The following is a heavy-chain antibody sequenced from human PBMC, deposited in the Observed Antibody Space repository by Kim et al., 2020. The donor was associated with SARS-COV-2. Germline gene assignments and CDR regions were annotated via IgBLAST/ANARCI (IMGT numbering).Heavy chain of an antibody. J-gene: IGHJ4*02. CDR1: GFSLSTSGVG. Sequence: SGPTLVKPTQTLTLTCTFSGFSLSTSGVGVGWIRQPPGKALEWLALIYWDDDKRYSPSLKSRLTITKDTSKNQVVLTMTNMDPVDTATYYCARTLFYDFWSGYNVGYWGQGTLVTVSS. CDR3: ARTLFYDFWSGYNVGY. CDR2: IYWDDDK. D-gene: IGHD3-3*01. V-gene: IGHV2-5*02.